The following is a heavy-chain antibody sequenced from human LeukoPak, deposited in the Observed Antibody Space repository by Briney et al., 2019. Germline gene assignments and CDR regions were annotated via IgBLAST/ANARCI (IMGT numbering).Heavy chain of an antibody. CDR2: IRSKTYGGTT. Sequence: GGSLRLSCTASGFTFGDYAMSWVCQAPGKGLEWVGFIRSKTYGGTTEYAASVKGRFTISRDDSKSIAYLQMNSLKTEDTAVYYCTRAVAHLDYWGQGTLVTVSS. J-gene: IGHJ4*02. D-gene: IGHD4-23*01. CDR1: GFTFGDYA. V-gene: IGHV3-49*04. CDR3: TRAVAHLDY.